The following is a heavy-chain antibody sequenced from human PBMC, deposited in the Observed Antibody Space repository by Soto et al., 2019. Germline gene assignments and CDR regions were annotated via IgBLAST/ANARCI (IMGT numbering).Heavy chain of an antibody. CDR2: IYWDDDK. Sequence: SGPTLVNPTQTLTLTCTFSGFSLSSTRVAVGWIRQPPGKALEWLALIYWDDDKRYSPFLKSRLTITKDTSKNQVVRTVTNMDPVDTATYYCAHNVVAGLGYYFEYWGQGTLVTVSS. V-gene: IGHV2-5*02. D-gene: IGHD6-19*01. CDR3: AHNVVAGLGYYFEY. CDR1: GFSLSSTRVA. J-gene: IGHJ4*02.